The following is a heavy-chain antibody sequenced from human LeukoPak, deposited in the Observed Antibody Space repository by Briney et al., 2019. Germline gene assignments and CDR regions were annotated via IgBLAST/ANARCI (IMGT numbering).Heavy chain of an antibody. Sequence: PGGSLRLSCAASGFSFDDFVMHWVRQAQGKGLEWVSGINWNSAIIGYADSVKGRFTISRDNAKNSLYLQMNSLRPEDTAFYYCARGPDYRFDRWGQGTLVTVSS. V-gene: IGHV3-9*01. CDR3: ARGPDYRFDR. D-gene: IGHD4/OR15-4a*01. CDR1: GFSFDDFV. J-gene: IGHJ4*02. CDR2: INWNSAII.